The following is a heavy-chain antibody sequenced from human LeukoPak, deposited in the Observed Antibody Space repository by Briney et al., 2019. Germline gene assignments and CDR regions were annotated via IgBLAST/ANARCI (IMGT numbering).Heavy chain of an antibody. CDR1: GYTFTGYS. D-gene: IGHD3-9*01. J-gene: IGHJ5*02. Sequence: ASVKVSCKGFGYTFTGYSIHWVRQAPGQGLEWMGWINPNSGGTKYAQKFQDRVTMTRDTSISTAYMELSSLTSDDTAVYYCARLHDIPSKFPWGQRTQVTVSS. V-gene: IGHV1-2*02. CDR2: INPNSGGT. CDR3: ARLHDIPSKFP.